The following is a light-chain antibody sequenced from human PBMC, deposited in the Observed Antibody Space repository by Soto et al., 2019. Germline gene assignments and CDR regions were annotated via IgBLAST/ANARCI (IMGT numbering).Light chain of an antibody. J-gene: IGLJ3*02. V-gene: IGLV2-14*01. CDR1: RSDIGDSNF. CDR3: ASYTANDNWV. CDR2: EVN. Sequence: QSVLTQPASVSGSPGQSVTISRTGPRSDIGDSNFISWYQHSPGKAPRLLIYEVNNRPSGVSKRFSGSKAGNTASLTISGLLDDDEADYFCASYTANDNWVFGGGTKVTVL.